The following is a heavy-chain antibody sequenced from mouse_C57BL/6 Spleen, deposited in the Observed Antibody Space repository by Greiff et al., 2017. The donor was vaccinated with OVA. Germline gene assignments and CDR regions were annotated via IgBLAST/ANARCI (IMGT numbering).Heavy chain of an antibody. CDR3: ARDPYGSSYGDY. CDR1: GYTFTSYW. V-gene: IGHV1-69*01. CDR2: IDPSDSYT. Sequence: VQLQQSGAELVMPGASVKLSCKASGYTFTSYWMHWVKQRPGQGLEWIGEIDPSDSYTNYNQKFTGKSTLTVDKSSSTAYMQLSSLTSEDSAVYYCARDPYGSSYGDYWGQGTTLTVSS. D-gene: IGHD1-1*01. J-gene: IGHJ2*01.